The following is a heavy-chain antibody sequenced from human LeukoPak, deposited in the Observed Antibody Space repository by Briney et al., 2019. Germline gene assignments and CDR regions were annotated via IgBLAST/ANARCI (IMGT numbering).Heavy chain of an antibody. Sequence: SETLSLTCTVSGGSISSYYWSWIRQPPGKGLEWIGYDYCGGNTNNDPSLKRRVTISVDTSKNQFSLTLTSVTAADTAVYFCARDHFGSLDSWGQGILVTVSS. CDR1: GGSISSYY. J-gene: IGHJ4*02. V-gene: IGHV4-59*01. CDR2: DYCGGNT. CDR3: ARDHFGSLDS. D-gene: IGHD3-10*01.